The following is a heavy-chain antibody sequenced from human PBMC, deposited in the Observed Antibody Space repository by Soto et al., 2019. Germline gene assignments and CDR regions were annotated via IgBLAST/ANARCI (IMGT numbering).Heavy chain of an antibody. Sequence: QVQLQESGPGLVKPSQTLSLTCTVSGGSISSGDYYWSWIRHPPGKGLEWIGYIYYSGSTYYNASLKSRVTRSIDTCKNQFSLKLSSVTAADTAVYYCARVQLFAFDIWGQGTMVTVSS. CDR3: ARVQLFAFDI. CDR2: IYYSGST. D-gene: IGHD4-4*01. V-gene: IGHV4-30-4*01. J-gene: IGHJ3*02. CDR1: GGSISSGDYY.